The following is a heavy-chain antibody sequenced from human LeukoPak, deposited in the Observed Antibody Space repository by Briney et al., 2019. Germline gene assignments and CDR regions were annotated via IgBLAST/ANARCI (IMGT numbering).Heavy chain of an antibody. D-gene: IGHD1/OR15-1a*01. J-gene: IGHJ3*02. CDR2: VIPNSGGT. CDR1: GYTFTDYY. CDR3: QQSADTFDI. V-gene: IGHV1-2*02. Sequence: GASVKVSCKASGYTFTDYYMYWVRQAPGQGLEWMGWVIPNSGGTNYAQKFQGRVTMTRDTSISTAYMELSRLTSDDTAVYYCQQSADTFDIWGQGTMVTVSS.